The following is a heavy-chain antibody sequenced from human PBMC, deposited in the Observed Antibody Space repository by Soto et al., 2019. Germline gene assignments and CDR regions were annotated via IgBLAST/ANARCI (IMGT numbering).Heavy chain of an antibody. J-gene: IGHJ6*02. CDR2: IYNDGTT. CDR1: GLGVRNNY. V-gene: IGHV3-53*01. Sequence: EVQLVESGGGLIQPGGSPRLSCTASGLGVRNNYMSWVRQAPGMGLEWVSVIYNDGTTYYADSVKGRFTISRDTSKNTLSLRMDSLRAEDTAVYYCVRPLPSGRNYGMDVWGQGTTVTVSS. D-gene: IGHD3-10*01. CDR3: VRPLPSGRNYGMDV.